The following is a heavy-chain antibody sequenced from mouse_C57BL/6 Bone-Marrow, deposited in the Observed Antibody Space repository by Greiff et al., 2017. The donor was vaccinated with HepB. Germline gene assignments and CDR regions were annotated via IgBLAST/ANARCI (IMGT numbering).Heavy chain of an antibody. D-gene: IGHD4-1*01. CDR3: ALLGRFAY. Sequence: DVMLVESGGGLVKPGGSLKLSCAASGFTFSDYGMHWVRQAPEKGLEWVAYISSGSSTIYYADTVKGRFTISRDNAKNTLFLQMTSLRSEDTAMYYCALLGRFAYWGQGTLVTVSA. CDR2: ISSGSSTI. J-gene: IGHJ3*01. V-gene: IGHV5-17*01. CDR1: GFTFSDYG.